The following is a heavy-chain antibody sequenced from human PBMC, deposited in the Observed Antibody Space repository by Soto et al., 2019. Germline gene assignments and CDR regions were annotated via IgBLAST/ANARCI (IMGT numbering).Heavy chain of an antibody. CDR3: ARTKLYGSGGSCLSDASDI. CDR2: IFSNDEK. CDR1: GFSLSNARMG. D-gene: IGHD2-15*01. Sequence: QVTLKESGPVLVKPTETLTLTCTVSGFSLSNARMGVSWIRQPPGKALEWLAHIFSNDEKSYSTSLKSRLTISKDTSKCQVVLTMTKMDPVDTATYYCARTKLYGSGGSCLSDASDIWGQGTMVTVSS. J-gene: IGHJ3*02. V-gene: IGHV2-26*01.